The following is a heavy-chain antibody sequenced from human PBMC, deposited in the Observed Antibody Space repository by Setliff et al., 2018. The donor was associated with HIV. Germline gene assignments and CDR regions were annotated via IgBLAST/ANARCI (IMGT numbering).Heavy chain of an antibody. V-gene: IGHV1-46*03. D-gene: IGHD2-8*01. Sequence: ASVKVSCKASGYTFTSYYIHWVRQAPGQGLEWMGIINASGGSTTYAQKLQGRVTMSMDTSRNQFSLRLKSVSAADTAIYYCARGISTNTYWHGAPYNWFDPWGQGTLVPSPQ. CDR3: ARGISTNTYWHGAPYNWFDP. CDR1: GYTFTSYY. J-gene: IGHJ5*02. CDR2: INASGGST.